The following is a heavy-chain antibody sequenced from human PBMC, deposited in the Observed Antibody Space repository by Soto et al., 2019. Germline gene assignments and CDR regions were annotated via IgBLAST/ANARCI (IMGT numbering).Heavy chain of an antibody. CDR2: INWNEDK. D-gene: IGHD4-17*01. CDR3: AHSRYVYGLSSFDF. CDR1: GFSLSSAGVA. J-gene: IGHJ4*02. Sequence: QITLKESGPALVKPTQTLTLTCTFSGFSLSSAGVAVGWFRQPPGQALEWLALINWNEDKRYRPSLKSRLTITKDTSKNQVVLTLTNMESVDTGTYYCAHSRYVYGLSSFDFWGQGSLVSVSS. V-gene: IGHV2-5*01.